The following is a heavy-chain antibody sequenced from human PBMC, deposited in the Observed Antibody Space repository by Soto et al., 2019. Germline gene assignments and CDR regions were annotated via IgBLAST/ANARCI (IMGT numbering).Heavy chain of an antibody. CDR3: AIHFWSGYSIPYFDY. J-gene: IGHJ4*02. Sequence: GSLRLSCVGTGLNFDDFAMHWVRQATGKGLEWVSAISGSGGSTYYADSVKGRFTISRDNSKNTLYLQMNSLRAEDTAVYYCAIHFWSGYSIPYFDYWGQGTLVTVSS. CDR1: GLNFDDFA. V-gene: IGHV3-23*01. CDR2: ISGSGGST. D-gene: IGHD3-3*02.